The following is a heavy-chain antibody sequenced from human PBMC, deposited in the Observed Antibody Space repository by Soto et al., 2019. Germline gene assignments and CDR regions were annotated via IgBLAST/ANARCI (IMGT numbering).Heavy chain of an antibody. CDR2: ISKDSGTI. J-gene: IGHJ4*02. Sequence: EVQLVESGGGLGQPGGSLRLSCAASGFRFGSYSMSWVRQAPGKGLEWVSYISKDSGTIYYADSVKGRFTISRDDAKNSLYLQMNSLIDEDTAVYSCARGFRYASLDYWGQGTLFTVSS. CDR1: GFRFGSYS. D-gene: IGHD2-2*01. CDR3: ARGFRYASLDY. V-gene: IGHV3-48*02.